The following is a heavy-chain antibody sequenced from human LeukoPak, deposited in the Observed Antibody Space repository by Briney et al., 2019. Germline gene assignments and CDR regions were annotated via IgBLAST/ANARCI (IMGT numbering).Heavy chain of an antibody. V-gene: IGHV1-69*05. D-gene: IGHD3-10*01. CDR3: ARDRFGTTAQGN. Sequence: AASVKVSCKASGGTFSSYAISWVRQAPGQGLEWMGRITPIFGTANYAQKFQGRATITTDESTSTAYMELSSLRSEDTAVYYCARDRFGTTAQGNWGQGTLVTVSS. CDR2: ITPIFGTA. CDR1: GGTFSSYA. J-gene: IGHJ4*02.